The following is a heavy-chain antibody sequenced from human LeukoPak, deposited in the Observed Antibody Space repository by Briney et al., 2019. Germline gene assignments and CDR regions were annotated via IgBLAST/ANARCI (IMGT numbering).Heavy chain of an antibody. J-gene: IGHJ4*02. CDR1: GGSISSYY. Sequence: PSETLSLTCTVSGGSISSYYWSWIRQPPGKGLEWIGYIYYSGSTNYNPSLKSRVTISVDTSKNQFSLKLSSVTAADTAVYYCAGSRWLHRGIDYWGQGTLVTVSS. CDR3: AGSRWLHRGIDY. CDR2: IYYSGST. V-gene: IGHV4-59*08. D-gene: IGHD5-24*01.